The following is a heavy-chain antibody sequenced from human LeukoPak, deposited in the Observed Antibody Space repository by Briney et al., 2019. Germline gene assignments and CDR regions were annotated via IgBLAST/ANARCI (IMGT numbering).Heavy chain of an antibody. J-gene: IGHJ4*02. CDR3: AKGICSSTSCSFDY. V-gene: IGHV3-23*01. CDR1: GFTFSTYA. CDR2: ISSSTSTT. D-gene: IGHD2-2*01. Sequence: GGSLRLSCAASGFTFSTYAMSWVRQAPGKGLEWVSYISSSTSTTYYADSVKGRFTISRDNAKNTLYLQMNSLRAEDTAVYYCAKGICSSTSCSFDYWGQGTLVTVSS.